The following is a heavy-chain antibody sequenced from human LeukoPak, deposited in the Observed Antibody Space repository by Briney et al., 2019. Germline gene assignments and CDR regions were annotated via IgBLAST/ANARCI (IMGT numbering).Heavy chain of an antibody. CDR2: ISSSGRNI. V-gene: IGHV3-11*01. D-gene: IGHD2-15*01. CDR1: GFTFSDDY. Sequence: GGSLRLSCAASGFTFSDDYMSWIRQAAGKGLERVSYISSSGRNIYYADSVKGRFTISRDNAKNSLYLQMNSLRAEDTAVYYCAGPTSHCSGASCYSNWGQGTLVTVSS. CDR3: AGPTSHCSGASCYSN. J-gene: IGHJ4*02.